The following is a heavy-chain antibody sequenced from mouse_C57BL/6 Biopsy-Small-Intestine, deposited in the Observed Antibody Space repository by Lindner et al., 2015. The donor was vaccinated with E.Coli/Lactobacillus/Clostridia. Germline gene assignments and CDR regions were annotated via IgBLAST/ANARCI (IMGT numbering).Heavy chain of an antibody. CDR3: ARGYTPPSWTHDYYGMDV. CDR1: GGTFSSYG. D-gene: IGHD1-1*01. J-gene: IGHJ1*01. Sequence: SVKVSCKASGGTFSSYGISWVRQAPGQGLEWMGGIIPIFETVNYAQRFQGRVTVTADESTSTVYMELSSLRSEDTALYYCARGYTPPSWTHDYYGMDVWGQGTTVTVSS. CDR2: IIPIFETV. V-gene: IGHV1-81*01.